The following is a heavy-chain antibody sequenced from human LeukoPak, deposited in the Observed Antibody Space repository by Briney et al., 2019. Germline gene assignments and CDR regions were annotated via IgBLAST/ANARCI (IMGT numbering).Heavy chain of an antibody. D-gene: IGHD3-10*01. CDR1: GDSTSSYY. CDR2: IYYSGAT. J-gene: IGHJ3*01. CDR3: SRGGSYYRAMM. Sequence: SETLSLTCSVSGDSTSSYYWSWIRQPPGKGLEWIGYIYYSGATSYNPSLKSRVTISIDTSKNQFSLNLGSVTAADTAMYYCSRGGSYYRAMMWGQGTMVAVSS. V-gene: IGHV4-59*01.